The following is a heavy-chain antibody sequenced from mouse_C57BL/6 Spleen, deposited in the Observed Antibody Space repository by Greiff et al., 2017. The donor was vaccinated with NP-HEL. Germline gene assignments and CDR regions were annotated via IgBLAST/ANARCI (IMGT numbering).Heavy chain of an antibody. CDR3: ARPYYSEDY. Sequence: EVQLQQSGPELVKPGASVKISCKASGYTFTYYYMNWVKQSHGKSLEWIGDINPNNGGTSYNQKFKGKATLTVDKSSSTAYMELRSLTSEDSAVYYCARPYYSEDYWGQGTSVTVSS. CDR2: INPNNGGT. V-gene: IGHV1-26*01. CDR1: GYTFTYYY. D-gene: IGHD2-12*01. J-gene: IGHJ4*01.